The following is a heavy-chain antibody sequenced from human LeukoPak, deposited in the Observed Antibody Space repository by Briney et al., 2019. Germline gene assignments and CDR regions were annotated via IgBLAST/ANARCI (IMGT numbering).Heavy chain of an antibody. CDR1: GFTFSRYW. D-gene: IGHD5-12*01. CDR2: IKEDGSAK. CDR3: ARDSPGYGGYSY. V-gene: IGHV3-7*04. Sequence: GGSLRLSCTSSGFTFSRYWMTWVRQAPGKGLEWVANIKEDGSAKYYVDSMKGRFTISRDNAKNSLYLQINSLRAEDTAVYYCARDSPGYGGYSYWGQGTLVTVSS. J-gene: IGHJ4*02.